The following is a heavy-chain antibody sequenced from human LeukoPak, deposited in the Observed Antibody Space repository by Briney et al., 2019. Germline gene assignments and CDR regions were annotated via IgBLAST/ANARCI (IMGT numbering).Heavy chain of an antibody. CDR1: GFTFSSYW. V-gene: IGHV3-7*01. CDR2: IKQDGSEK. D-gene: IGHD3-22*01. CDR3: AREEYYYGSSGYYLGFDY. Sequence: PGGSLRLSCAAPGFTFSSYWMSWVRQAPGKGLEWVANIKQDGSEKYYVDSVKGRFTISRDNAKNSLYLQMNSLRAEDTAVYYCAREEYYYGSSGYYLGFDYWGQGTLVTVSS. J-gene: IGHJ4*02.